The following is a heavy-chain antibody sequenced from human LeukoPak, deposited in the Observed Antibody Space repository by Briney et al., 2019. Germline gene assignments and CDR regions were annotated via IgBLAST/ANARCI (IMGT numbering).Heavy chain of an antibody. Sequence: SETLSLTCTVSGGSISSGDYYWSWIRQPPGKGLEWIGYIYYSGSTYYNPSLKSRVTISVDTSKNQFSLKLNSLTAADTAVYYCARVSYYYDRTDYWGQGTLVTVSP. CDR3: ARVSYYYDRTDY. CDR2: IYYSGST. J-gene: IGHJ4*02. D-gene: IGHD3-22*01. V-gene: IGHV4-30-4*01. CDR1: GGSISSGDYY.